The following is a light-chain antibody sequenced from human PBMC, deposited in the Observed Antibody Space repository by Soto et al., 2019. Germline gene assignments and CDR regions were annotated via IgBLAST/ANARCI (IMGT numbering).Light chain of an antibody. Sequence: ENVLTQSPATLSLSPGERATLSCRASQSISSYLAWYQQKPGQAPRLLIYDASNRATGIPARFSGGGTGTDFTLTISSLEPEDFAVYYCQQRGNWPPTFGGGTKVEIK. CDR3: QQRGNWPPT. CDR1: QSISSY. V-gene: IGKV3-11*01. J-gene: IGKJ4*01. CDR2: DAS.